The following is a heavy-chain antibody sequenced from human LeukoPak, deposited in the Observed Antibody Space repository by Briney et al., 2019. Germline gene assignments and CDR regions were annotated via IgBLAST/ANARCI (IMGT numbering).Heavy chain of an antibody. CDR3: ARRVLEYYYDSSGPYYYYYYMDV. J-gene: IGHJ6*03. D-gene: IGHD3-22*01. CDR1: GGSFSGYY. CDR2: INHSGST. V-gene: IGHV4-34*01. Sequence: SETLSLTCAVYGGSFSGYYCGWIRQPPGKGLEWIGEINHSGSTNSNPSLKSRVTISVDTSKHQFSLKLSSATAGDTAVYYCARRVLEYYYDSSGPYYYYYYMDVWGKGTTVTVSS.